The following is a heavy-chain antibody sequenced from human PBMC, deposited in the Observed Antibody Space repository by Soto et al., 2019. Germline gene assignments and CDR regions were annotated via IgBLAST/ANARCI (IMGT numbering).Heavy chain of an antibody. V-gene: IGHV1-24*01. J-gene: IGHJ4*02. CDR1: GYTLTEFS. CDR2: FDPDDGET. Sequence: QVQLVQSGAEVKKPGASVKVSCKVSGYTLTEFSMHWVRQTPGKGLEWVGAFDPDDGETIYAEIFQGRPTVTEDTSTDTAYMELSSLRSEDTAVYYCATGAGSYTLGFDYWGQGTLVTVSS. D-gene: IGHD3-10*01. CDR3: ATGAGSYTLGFDY.